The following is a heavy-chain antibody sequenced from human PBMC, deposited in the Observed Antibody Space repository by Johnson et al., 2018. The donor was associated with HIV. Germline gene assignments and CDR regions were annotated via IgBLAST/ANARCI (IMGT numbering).Heavy chain of an antibody. J-gene: IGHJ3*02. CDR2: ISSRGNTR. D-gene: IGHD6-19*01. CDR3: ARDRARWSSGWYNDAFDI. Sequence: VHLVASESSSVTPRGCVRLSSAAYGFSFSNHYMSWIRQAPGKGLEWVSCISSRGNTRYYADSVKGRLTITRDNAKNSLYLQMNSLRVEDTALYYCARDRARWSSGWYNDAFDIWGQGTMVTVSS. V-gene: IGHV3-11*01. CDR1: GFSFSNHY.